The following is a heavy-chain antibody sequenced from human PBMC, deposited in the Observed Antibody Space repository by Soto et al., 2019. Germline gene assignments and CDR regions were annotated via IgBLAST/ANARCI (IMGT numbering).Heavy chain of an antibody. CDR3: AETKRLGY. Sequence: SETLSLTCTVSGGSISSSSYYWGWIRQPPGKGLEWIGSIYYSGSTYYNPSLKSRVTISVDTSKNQFSLKLSSVTAADTAVYYCAETKRLGYWGQGTLVTVSS. CDR1: GGSISSSSYY. CDR2: IYYSGST. J-gene: IGHJ4*02. V-gene: IGHV4-39*01. D-gene: IGHD7-27*01.